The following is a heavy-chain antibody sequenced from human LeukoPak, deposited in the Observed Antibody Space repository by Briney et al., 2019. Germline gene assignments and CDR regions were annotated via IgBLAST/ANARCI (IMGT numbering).Heavy chain of an antibody. V-gene: IGHV3-74*01. Sequence: GGSLRLSRAASGFTFRSAWMHWVRQPPGKGLVWVSRIRGDGGDANYADFVEGRYTISRDNAKSTLYLQMNALGVEDTAVYYCVRGIVAGSGSCLDWGQGTLVTVSS. J-gene: IGHJ4*02. D-gene: IGHD3-10*01. CDR1: GFTFRSAW. CDR3: VRGIVAGSGSCLD. CDR2: IRGDGGDA.